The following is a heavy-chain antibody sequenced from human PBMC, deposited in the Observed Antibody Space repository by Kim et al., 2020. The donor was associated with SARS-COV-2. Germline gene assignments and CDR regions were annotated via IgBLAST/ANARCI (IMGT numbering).Heavy chain of an antibody. CDR2: INPNSGGT. CDR3: AIPSGIAAAGIDY. Sequence: ASVKVSCKASGYTFTGYYMHWVRQAPGQGLEWMGWINPNSGGTNYAQKFQGRVTMTRDTSISTAYMELSRLRSDDTAVYYCAIPSGIAAAGIDYWGHGTLVTVSP. CDR1: GYTFTGYY. D-gene: IGHD6-13*01. J-gene: IGHJ4*01. V-gene: IGHV1-2*02.